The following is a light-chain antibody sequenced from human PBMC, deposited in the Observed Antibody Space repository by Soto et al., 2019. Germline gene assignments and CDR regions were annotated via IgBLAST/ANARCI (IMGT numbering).Light chain of an antibody. CDR3: SSSVDGTSYV. J-gene: IGLJ1*01. V-gene: IGLV2-8*01. CDR1: SSDVGAFNY. Sequence: QSALTQPPSVSGSPGQSVTISCSGTSSDVGAFNYVSWYQHHPGKVPKFLIYEVNKRPSGVPDRFSGSKSGNTASLTVSGLQPEDEAEYFCSSSVDGTSYVFGTGTKLTVL. CDR2: EVN.